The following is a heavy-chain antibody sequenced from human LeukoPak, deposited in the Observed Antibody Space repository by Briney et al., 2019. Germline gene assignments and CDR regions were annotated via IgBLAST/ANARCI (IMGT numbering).Heavy chain of an antibody. J-gene: IGHJ4*02. Sequence: GGSLRLSCAASGFTFSSNAMHWVRQAPGKGLEWVAVISYDGSNKYYADSVKSRFTTSTDNTKNTLYLQKNTMRAEDTAAYYCARDTVGVMATILVYWRRGTLVSVSS. D-gene: IGHD5-24*01. V-gene: IGHV3-30*01. CDR2: ISYDGSNK. CDR1: GFTFSSNA. CDR3: ARDTVGVMATILVY.